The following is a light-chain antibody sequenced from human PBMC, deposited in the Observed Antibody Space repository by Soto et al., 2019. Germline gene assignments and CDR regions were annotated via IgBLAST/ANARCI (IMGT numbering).Light chain of an antibody. CDR2: GAS. CDR1: QSISDT. J-gene: IGKJ4*01. Sequence: ETVMTQSPAILSVSPGGRATLSCRASQSISDTLAWYQQKPGQAPRLLIYGASRRATGVPARFSGSGSGTEFTLTISSLLSEDFAVYYCQQYNKWPPLTFGGGTKVDIK. V-gene: IGKV3-15*01. CDR3: QQYNKWPPLT.